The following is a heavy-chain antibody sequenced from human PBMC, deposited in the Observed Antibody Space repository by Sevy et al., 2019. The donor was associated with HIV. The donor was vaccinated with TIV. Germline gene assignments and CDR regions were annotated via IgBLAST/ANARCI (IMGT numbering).Heavy chain of an antibody. V-gene: IGHV3-53*01. J-gene: IGHJ3*02. D-gene: IGHD3-22*01. CDR1: GFTVADSY. CDR2: IYSGDRT. Sequence: WGSLRLSCAASGFTVADSYMSWVRQGPGKGLQWVSIIYSGDRTYYADSVKGRFTISRDNSKNTLYLQMNSLRAEDTAVYFCARLSVYYYDSSGYYTTGNAFDIWGQGTKVTVSS. CDR3: ARLSVYYYDSSGYYTTGNAFDI.